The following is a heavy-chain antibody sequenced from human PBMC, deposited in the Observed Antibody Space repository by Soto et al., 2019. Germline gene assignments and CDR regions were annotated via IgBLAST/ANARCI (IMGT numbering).Heavy chain of an antibody. V-gene: IGHV3-30-3*01. Sequence: GGSLRLSCAASGFTFSSYAMHWVRQAPGKGLEWVAVISYDGSNKYYADSVKGRFTISRDNSKNTLYLQMNSLRAEDTAVYYCARAIPLLTVTTHLDPWAQGTLVTVSS. CDR3: ARAIPLLTVTTHLDP. CDR2: ISYDGSNK. D-gene: IGHD4-17*01. CDR1: GFTFSSYA. J-gene: IGHJ5*02.